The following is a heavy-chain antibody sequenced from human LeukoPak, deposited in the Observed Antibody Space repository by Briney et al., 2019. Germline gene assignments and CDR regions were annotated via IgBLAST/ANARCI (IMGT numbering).Heavy chain of an antibody. V-gene: IGHV3-64*01. J-gene: IGHJ4*02. Sequence: SGGSLRLSCAASGFTFSSYAMHWVRQAPGKGLEYVSAISTNGGSTYYANSVKGRFTISRDNSKNTLYLQMGSLRAEDMAVYYCARDLLEWYFDYWGQGTLVTVSS. CDR1: GFTFSSYA. D-gene: IGHD3-3*01. CDR2: ISTNGGST. CDR3: ARDLLEWYFDY.